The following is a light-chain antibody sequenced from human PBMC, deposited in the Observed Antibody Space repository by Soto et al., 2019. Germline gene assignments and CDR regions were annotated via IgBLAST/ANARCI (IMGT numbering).Light chain of an antibody. CDR3: NSYTSTSTYV. J-gene: IGLJ1*01. CDR1: SSDVGAYNF. Sequence: QSALTQPASVSGSPGQSITISCTGTSSDVGAYNFVSWYQQHPGKAPKLMIYEVSNRPSGVSSRFSGSKSDSTASLSISGLHAEDEADYYCNSYTSTSTYVFGTGTKLTVL. V-gene: IGLV2-14*01. CDR2: EVS.